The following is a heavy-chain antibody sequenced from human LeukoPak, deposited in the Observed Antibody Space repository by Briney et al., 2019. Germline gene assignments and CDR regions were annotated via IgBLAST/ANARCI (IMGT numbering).Heavy chain of an antibody. Sequence: ASVKVSCKASGGTFSSYAISWVRQAPGQGLEWMGGIIPIFGTANYAQKFQGRVTITTDESTSTAYMELSSLRSEDTDVYYCASLGYCSGGSCYFWGQGTLVTVSS. V-gene: IGHV1-69*05. D-gene: IGHD2-15*01. CDR2: IIPIFGTA. J-gene: IGHJ4*02. CDR3: ASLGYCSGGSCYF. CDR1: GGTFSSYA.